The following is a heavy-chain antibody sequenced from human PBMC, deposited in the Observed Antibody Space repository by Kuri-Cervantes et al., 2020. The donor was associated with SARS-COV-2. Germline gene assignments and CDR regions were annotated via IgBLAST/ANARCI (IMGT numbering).Heavy chain of an antibody. CDR1: GCSISSINW. CDR3: ARGGPLKQQLVEYTGWFDP. V-gene: IGHV4-4*02. CDR2: IYHNVIT. Sequence: SDTLSLTCAVSGCSISSINWWSWVRQPPGKGLEWIGEIYHNVITNNKPSRKGRVTISVDKSKNQFSLKLRSVTAADTAVYYCARGGPLKQQLVEYTGWFDPWGQGTLVTVSS. D-gene: IGHD6-13*01. J-gene: IGHJ5*02.